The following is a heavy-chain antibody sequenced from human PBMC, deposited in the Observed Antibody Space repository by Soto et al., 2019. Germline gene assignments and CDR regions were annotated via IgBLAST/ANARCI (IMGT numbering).Heavy chain of an antibody. D-gene: IGHD3-22*01. V-gene: IGHV3-30*03. J-gene: IGHJ4*02. CDR3: ATRYDSSGYYPVDY. CDR1: GFTFSSYG. Sequence: GGSLRLSCAASGFTFSSYGMHWVRQAPGKGLEWVAAISYDGSNKYYADSVKGRFTISRDNSKNTLYLQMNSLRAEDTAVYYCATRYDSSGYYPVDYWGQGTLVTVS. CDR2: ISYDGSNK.